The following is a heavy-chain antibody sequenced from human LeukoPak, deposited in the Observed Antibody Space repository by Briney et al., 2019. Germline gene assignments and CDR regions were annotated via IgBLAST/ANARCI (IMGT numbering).Heavy chain of an antibody. CDR1: GFTFSSYW. J-gene: IGHJ6*03. D-gene: IGHD2-15*01. CDR3: ARAGGGPTHGLRPATNYYMDV. CDR2: IKQDGSEK. Sequence: GGSLRLSCAASGFTFSSYWMSWVRQAPGKGLEWVANIKQDGSEKYYVDSVKGRFTISRDNAKNSLYLQMNSLRAEVTAVCYCARAGGGPTHGLRPATNYYMDVWGKGTTVTVSS. V-gene: IGHV3-7*01.